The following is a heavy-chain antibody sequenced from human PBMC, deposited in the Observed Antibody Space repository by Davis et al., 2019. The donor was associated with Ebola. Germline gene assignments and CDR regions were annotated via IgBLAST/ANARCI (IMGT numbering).Heavy chain of an antibody. CDR2: INQDGSEK. CDR3: ARVGWVPSSDY. CDR1: GFTFTNFW. Sequence: GESLKISCAASGFTFTNFWMSWVRQAPGKGLEWVANINQDGSEKYYVDSVKGRITISRDNAKNSLHLQMNSVRAEDTAVYYCARVGWVPSSDYWGQGTLVTVSS. V-gene: IGHV3-7*01. J-gene: IGHJ4*02. D-gene: IGHD2-2*01.